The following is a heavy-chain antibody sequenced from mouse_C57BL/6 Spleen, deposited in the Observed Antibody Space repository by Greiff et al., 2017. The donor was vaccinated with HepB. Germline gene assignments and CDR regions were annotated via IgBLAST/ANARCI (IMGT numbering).Heavy chain of an antibody. Sequence: EVHLVESGEGLVKPGGSLKLSCAASGFTFSSYAMSWVRQTPEKRLEWVAYISSGGDYIYYADTVKGRFTISRDNARNTLYLQMSSLKSEDTAMYYCTRANYYGSSYYAMDYWGQGTSVTVCS. CDR1: GFTFSSYA. J-gene: IGHJ4*01. CDR2: ISSGGDYI. D-gene: IGHD1-1*01. CDR3: TRANYYGSSYYAMDY. V-gene: IGHV5-9-1*02.